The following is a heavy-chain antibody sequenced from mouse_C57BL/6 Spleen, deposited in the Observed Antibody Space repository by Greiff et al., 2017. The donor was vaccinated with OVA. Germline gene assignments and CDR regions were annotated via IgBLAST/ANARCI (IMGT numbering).Heavy chain of an antibody. D-gene: IGHD3-3*01. CDR1: GYSITSCYY. V-gene: IGHV3-6*01. J-gene: IGHJ1*03. Sequence: DVQLQESGPGLVKPSPSLSLTCSVTGYSITSCYYWNWNRQLPGNQLGWMGYIPYDGSNNYNPSLKNQISITRDTSKNRFFLKLNSVTTEDTAADYCARDGAVHWYFDVWGTGTTVTVSS. CDR3: ARDGAVHWYFDV. CDR2: IPYDGSN.